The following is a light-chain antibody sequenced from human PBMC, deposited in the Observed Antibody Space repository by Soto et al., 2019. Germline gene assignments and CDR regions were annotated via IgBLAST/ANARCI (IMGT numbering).Light chain of an antibody. CDR1: QSVSSSD. J-gene: IGKJ2*01. CDR2: SAS. CDR3: QQYDT. V-gene: IGKV3-20*01. Sequence: MVLTQSPGTLSVSPGERATLSCSASQSVSSSDLAWYQQKPGQAPRLLIYSASSRATGIPDRFSGSGSGTDFTLTISRLEPEDFAVYYCQQYDTFGQGTKLEIK.